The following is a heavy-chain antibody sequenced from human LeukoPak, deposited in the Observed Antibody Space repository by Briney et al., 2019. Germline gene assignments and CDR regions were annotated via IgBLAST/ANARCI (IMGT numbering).Heavy chain of an antibody. D-gene: IGHD3-22*01. CDR3: ARDLGQYYDTSDNWFDP. Sequence: PGGSLRLSCAASGFTFSDYYMSWIRQAPGKGLEWVSYISSSGSTIYYADSVEGRFTISRDNAKNSLYLQMNSLRAEDTAVYYCARDLGQYYDTSDNWFDPWGQGTLVTVSS. CDR1: GFTFSDYY. CDR2: ISSSGSTI. J-gene: IGHJ5*02. V-gene: IGHV3-11*04.